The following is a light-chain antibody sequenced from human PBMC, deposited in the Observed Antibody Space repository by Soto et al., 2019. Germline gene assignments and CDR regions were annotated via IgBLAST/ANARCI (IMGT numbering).Light chain of an antibody. CDR3: QQSKNWPYT. Sequence: EILMTQSPATLYVSPGERATLSCRASQSVSHNLAWYQQKPGQAPRLLFYGASTRATGIPARFSGSGSGTDFTLTISSLQSEDFAVYYCQQSKNWPYTFGQGTKLEIK. V-gene: IGKV3-15*01. CDR2: GAS. J-gene: IGKJ2*01. CDR1: QSVSHN.